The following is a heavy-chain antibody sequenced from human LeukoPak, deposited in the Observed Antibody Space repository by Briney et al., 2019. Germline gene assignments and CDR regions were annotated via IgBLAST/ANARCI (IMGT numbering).Heavy chain of an antibody. V-gene: IGHV3-33*01. CDR1: GFTFSNHG. D-gene: IGHD6-6*01. J-gene: IGHJ4*02. CDR3: ARDKAARHLDY. Sequence: PGRSLRLSCAVSGFTFSNHGMHWVRQAPGKGLEWVAVIWYGGSNKYYADSVKGRFTISRDQSKNTQYLQMNSLRAEDTAVYYCARDKAARHLDYWGQGTLVTVSS. CDR2: IWYGGSNK.